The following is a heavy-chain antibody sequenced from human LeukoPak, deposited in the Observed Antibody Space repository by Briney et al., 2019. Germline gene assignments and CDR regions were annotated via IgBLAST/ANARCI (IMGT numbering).Heavy chain of an antibody. CDR3: ARVGDGYNLAYYFDY. V-gene: IGHV4-59*01. D-gene: IGHD5-24*01. J-gene: IGHJ4*02. CDR1: GGSISSYY. CDR2: IYYSGST. Sequence: SETLSLTCTVSGGSISSYYWSWIRQPPGKGLEWIGYIYYSGSTNYNPSLKSRVTISVDTSKNQFSLRVNSVTAADTAVYYCARVGDGYNLAYYFDYWGQGTLVTVSS.